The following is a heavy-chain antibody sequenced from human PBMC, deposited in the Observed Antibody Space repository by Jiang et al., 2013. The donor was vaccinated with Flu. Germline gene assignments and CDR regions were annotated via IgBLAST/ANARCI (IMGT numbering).Heavy chain of an antibody. CDR3: ARVVWDSSSSSNWFDP. CDR1: GYSISSGYY. Sequence: GLVKPSETLSLTCTVSGYSISSGYYWGWIRQPPGKGLEWIGSIYHSGSTYYNPSLKSRVTISVDTSKNQFSLKLSSVTAADTAVYYCARVVWDSSSSSNWFDPWGQGTLVTVSS. CDR2: IYHSGST. D-gene: IGHD6-6*01. V-gene: IGHV4-38-2*02. J-gene: IGHJ5*02.